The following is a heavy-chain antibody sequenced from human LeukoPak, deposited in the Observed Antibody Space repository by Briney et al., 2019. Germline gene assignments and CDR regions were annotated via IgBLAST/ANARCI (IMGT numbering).Heavy chain of an antibody. CDR3: ARAELEYYFDY. CDR2: ISSSGSTI. J-gene: IGHJ4*02. CDR1: GFTFSSYE. D-gene: IGHD3-10*01. Sequence: GGSLRLSCAASGFTFSSYEMNWVRQAPGKGLEWVSYISSSGSTIYYADSVKGRFTISRDNAKNSLYLQMNSLRAEDTAVYYCARAELEYYFDYWGQGTLVTVSS. V-gene: IGHV3-48*03.